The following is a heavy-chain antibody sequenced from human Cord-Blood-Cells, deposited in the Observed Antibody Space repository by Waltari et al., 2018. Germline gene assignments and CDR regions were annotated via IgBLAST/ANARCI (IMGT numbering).Heavy chain of an antibody. Sequence: QMQLVQSGPEVKKPGTSVKVSCKASGFTFTSSAVQWVRQARGQRLEWIGWIVVGSGNTNYAQKFQERVTITRDMSTSTAYMELSSLRSEDTAVYYCAADRGIHCSSTSCYDYWGQGTLVTVSS. J-gene: IGHJ4*02. V-gene: IGHV1-58*01. CDR1: GFTFTSSA. CDR2: IVVGSGNT. CDR3: AADRGIHCSSTSCYDY. D-gene: IGHD2-2*01.